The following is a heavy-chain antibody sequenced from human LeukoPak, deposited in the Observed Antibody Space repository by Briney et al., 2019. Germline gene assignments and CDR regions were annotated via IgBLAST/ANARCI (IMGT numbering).Heavy chain of an antibody. CDR3: ARNGYSGYDWDY. V-gene: IGHV3-23*01. CDR1: AFAFSSYV. CDR2: ITGSSGST. J-gene: IGHJ4*02. Sequence: GGSLRLSCAAPAFAFSSYVLSWVRQAPVKGLEWVSTITGSSGSTYYADSAKGRFTISRDNAKNSLYLQMNSLRAEDTAVYYCARNGYSGYDWDYWGQGTLVTVSS. D-gene: IGHD5-12*01.